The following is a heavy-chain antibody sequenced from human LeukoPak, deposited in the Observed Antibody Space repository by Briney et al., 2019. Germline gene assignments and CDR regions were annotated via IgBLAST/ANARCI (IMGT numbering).Heavy chain of an antibody. CDR3: ARDYHGSGSLTTFDY. CDR1: GCTFTNLY. V-gene: IGHV1-46*01. Sequence: GASVKVSCKASGCTFTNLYMHWVRQAPGQGLEWMGIINPRGGSASSAQKFQGRVTMTRDTSTSTVYMELSSLRSEDTAVYYCARDYHGSGSLTTFDYWGQGTLVTVSS. J-gene: IGHJ4*02. D-gene: IGHD3-10*01. CDR2: INPRGGSA.